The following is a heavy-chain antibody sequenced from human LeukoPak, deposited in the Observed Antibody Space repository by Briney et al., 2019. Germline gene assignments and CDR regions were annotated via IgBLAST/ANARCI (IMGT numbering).Heavy chain of an antibody. J-gene: IGHJ3*02. Sequence: SETLSLTCTVSGGSISTYYWSWIRQPPGRGLEWIGYIFYSGRTNYNPSLKSRVTISVDTSKNQFSLRLSSVTAADTAVYYCARPSVGEGDLSFHDAFNIWGQGTMVTVSS. V-gene: IGHV4-59*12. CDR2: IFYSGRT. CDR3: ARPSVGEGDLSFHDAFNI. D-gene: IGHD3-16*02. CDR1: GGSISTYY.